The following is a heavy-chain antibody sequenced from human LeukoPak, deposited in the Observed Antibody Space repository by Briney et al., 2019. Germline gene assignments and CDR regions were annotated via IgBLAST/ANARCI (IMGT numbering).Heavy chain of an antibody. J-gene: IGHJ4*02. CDR1: GLTFSSYA. V-gene: IGHV3-23*01. CDR2: ITGSSAST. CDR3: AKLDYYDTH. Sequence: PGGSLRLSCAASGLTFSSYAMSCVRQAPGKGLEWVSSITGSSASTYYADSVKGRFTISRDNSKNTLYLQMNSLRAEDMAVYFCAKLDYYDTHWGQGTLVTVSS. D-gene: IGHD3-22*01.